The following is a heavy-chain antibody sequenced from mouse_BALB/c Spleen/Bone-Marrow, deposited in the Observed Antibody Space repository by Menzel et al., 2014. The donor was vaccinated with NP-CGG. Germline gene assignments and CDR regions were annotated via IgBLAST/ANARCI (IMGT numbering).Heavy chain of an antibody. CDR1: GYTFTSYI. CDR3: ARGGGHYFDY. J-gene: IGHJ2*01. Sequence: VHVKQSGPELVKPGASVEMSCKASGYTFTSYILHWVKQKPGQGLEWIGYINPYNDGTKYNEKFKGKATLTSDKFSSATCMELSSLTSEDSAVYYCARGGGHYFDYWGQGTTLTVSS. V-gene: IGHV1-14*01. CDR2: INPYNDGT.